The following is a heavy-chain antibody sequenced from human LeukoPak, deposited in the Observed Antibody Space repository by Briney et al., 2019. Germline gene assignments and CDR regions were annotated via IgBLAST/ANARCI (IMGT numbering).Heavy chain of an antibody. V-gene: IGHV3-33*06. CDR3: ANVVGGY. CDR1: GFTFSSYG. J-gene: IGHJ4*02. D-gene: IGHD2-21*01. CDR2: IWFDGSDR. Sequence: TGGSLRLSCAASGFTFSSYGMHWVRQAPGKGLEWVAVIWFDGSDRYYADSVKGRFTITRDNSKSTLYLQMNSLSAEDTAVYYCANVVGGYWGQGTLVIVSS.